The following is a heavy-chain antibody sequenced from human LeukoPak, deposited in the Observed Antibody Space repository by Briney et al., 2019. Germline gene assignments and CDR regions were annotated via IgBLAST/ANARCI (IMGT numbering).Heavy chain of an antibody. CDR2: IYYSGST. V-gene: IGHV4-31*03. J-gene: IGHJ4*02. CDR1: GGSISSDNYY. CDR3: ARADFWSGYGY. Sequence: SETLSLTCTVSGGSISSDNYYWSWIRQHPRKGLEWIGYIYYSGSTYYNPSLKSRVIISIDTSKNQFSLKLSSVTAADTAVYYCARADFWSGYGYWGQGTLVTVSS. D-gene: IGHD3-3*01.